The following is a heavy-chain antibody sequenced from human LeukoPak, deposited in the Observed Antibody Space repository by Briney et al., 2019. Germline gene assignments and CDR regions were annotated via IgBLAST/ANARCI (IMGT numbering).Heavy chain of an antibody. CDR1: GFTFGSYS. J-gene: IGHJ6*03. CDR2: ISSSSSYI. V-gene: IGHV3-21*01. D-gene: IGHD2-2*01. Sequence: PGGSLRLSCAASGFTFGSYSMNWVRQAPGKGLEWVSSISSSSSYIYYADSVKGRFTISRVNAKNSLYLQMNSLRAEDTAVYYCARVGGIRVVPAATSYYYYMDVWGKGTTVTVSS. CDR3: ARVGGIRVVPAATSYYYYMDV.